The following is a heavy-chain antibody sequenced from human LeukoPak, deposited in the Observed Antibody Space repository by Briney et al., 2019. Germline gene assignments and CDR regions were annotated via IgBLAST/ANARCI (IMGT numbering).Heavy chain of an antibody. J-gene: IGHJ4*02. V-gene: IGHV4-4*02. CDR3: ATQMLLCHYY. CDR1: GGSISSTNW. D-gene: IGHD3-10*01. CDR2: IYHSGST. Sequence: SETLSLTCVVSGGSISSTNWWSWVRQPPGKGLEWIGEIYHSGSTYYNPSLKSRVTISVDTSKNQFSLKLSSVTASDTAVYYCATQMLLCHYYWGQGTLVTVSS.